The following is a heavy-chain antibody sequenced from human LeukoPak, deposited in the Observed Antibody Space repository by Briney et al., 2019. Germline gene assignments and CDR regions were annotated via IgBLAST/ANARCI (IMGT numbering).Heavy chain of an antibody. V-gene: IGHV3-66*02. CDR2: IYSGGST. CDR3: ARDRNYDILTGYYYYFDY. J-gene: IGHJ4*02. D-gene: IGHD3-9*01. CDR1: GFTVSSNY. Sequence: GGSLRLSCAASGFTVSSNYMSWVRQAPGKGLEWVSVIYSGGSTYYADSVKGRFTIYRDNSKNTLYLQMNRLRAEDTAVYYCARDRNYDILTGYYYYFDYWGQGTLVTVSS.